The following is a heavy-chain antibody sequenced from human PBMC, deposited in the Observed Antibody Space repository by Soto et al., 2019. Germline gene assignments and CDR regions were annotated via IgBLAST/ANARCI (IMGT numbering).Heavy chain of an antibody. V-gene: IGHV1-2*04. J-gene: IGHJ5*02. CDR2: INPNSGGT. CDR1: GYTFTGYY. D-gene: IGHD6-13*01. Sequence: ASVKVSCKASGYTFTGYYMHWVRQAPGQGLEWMGWINPNSGGTNYAQKFQGWVTTTRDTSISTAYMELSRLRSDDTAVYYCAREGLIAAAGTDWFDPWGQGTLVTVSS. CDR3: AREGLIAAAGTDWFDP.